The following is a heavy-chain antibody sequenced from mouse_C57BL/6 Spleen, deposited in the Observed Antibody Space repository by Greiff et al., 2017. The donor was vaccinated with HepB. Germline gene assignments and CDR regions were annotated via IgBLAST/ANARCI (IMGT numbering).Heavy chain of an antibody. CDR1: GYSITSGYY. Sequence: EVQLQESGPGLVKPSQSLSLTCSVTGYSITSGYYWNWIRQFPGNKLEWMGYISYDGSNNYNPSLKNRISITRDTSKNQFFLKLNSVTTEDTATYYCARDGGTGYAMDYWGQGTSVTVSS. D-gene: IGHD3-3*01. CDR2: ISYDGSN. J-gene: IGHJ4*01. V-gene: IGHV3-6*01. CDR3: ARDGGTGYAMDY.